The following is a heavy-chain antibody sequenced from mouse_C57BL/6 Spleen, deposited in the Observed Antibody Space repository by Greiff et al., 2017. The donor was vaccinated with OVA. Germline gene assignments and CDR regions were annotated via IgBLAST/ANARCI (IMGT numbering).Heavy chain of an antibody. CDR2: IDPSDSYT. CDR1: GYTFTSYW. D-gene: IGHD2-4*01. J-gene: IGHJ4*01. CDR3: ARSIYYDHDGGGAMDY. Sequence: QVQLQQSGAELVRPGTSVKLSCKASGYTFTSYWMHWVKQRPGQGLEWIGVIDPSDSYTNYNQKFKGKATLTVDTSSSTAYMQLSSLTSEDSAVYYCARSIYYDHDGGGAMDYWGQGTSVTVSS. V-gene: IGHV1-59*01.